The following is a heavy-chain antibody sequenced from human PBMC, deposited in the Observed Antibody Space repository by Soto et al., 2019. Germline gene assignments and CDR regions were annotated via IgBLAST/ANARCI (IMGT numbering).Heavy chain of an antibody. J-gene: IGHJ4*02. D-gene: IGHD3-9*01. CDR2: IYYSGTT. CDR3: ASYDVLDVYYY. V-gene: IGHV4-39*07. Sequence: SETLSLTCSVSDGSISGTTYFWGWIRQPPGKGLEWIGSIYYSGTTHYNPSLTSRVTISVDTSKNQFSLKLSSVTAADTAVFYCASYDVLDVYYYSGQGTLVIVSA. CDR1: DGSISGTTYF.